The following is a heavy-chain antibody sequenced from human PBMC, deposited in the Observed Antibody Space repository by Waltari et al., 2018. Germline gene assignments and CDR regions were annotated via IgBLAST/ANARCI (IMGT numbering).Heavy chain of an antibody. Sequence: QVQLLQFGTEVKKTGASVKVSCNVSGSSLSDLSIHWVRQTPGKGLEWMGGFDPQDAETMYAKKFQGRVTMTEDTSTDIAYMELTNLRSDDTAIYYCVTDALGGSLIRGVNFNYWGQGTLVHVSS. CDR1: GSSLSDLS. CDR3: VTDALGGSLIRGVNFNY. V-gene: IGHV1-24*01. D-gene: IGHD3-10*01. CDR2: FDPQDAET. J-gene: IGHJ4*02.